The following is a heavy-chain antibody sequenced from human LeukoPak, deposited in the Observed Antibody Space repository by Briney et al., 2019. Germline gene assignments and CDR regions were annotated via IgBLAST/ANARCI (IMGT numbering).Heavy chain of an antibody. D-gene: IGHD6-6*01. CDR1: GFAFSSYA. J-gene: IGHJ4*02. Sequence: PGGSLRLSCATSGFAFSSYAMSWVRQAPGKGLEWVSGISAGGGSTYYADSVKGRFTISRDNSKNTLYVQMNSLRAEDTAVYYCARVVVSSSSDYFDYWGQGTLVTVSS. CDR2: ISAGGGST. V-gene: IGHV3-23*01. CDR3: ARVVVSSSSDYFDY.